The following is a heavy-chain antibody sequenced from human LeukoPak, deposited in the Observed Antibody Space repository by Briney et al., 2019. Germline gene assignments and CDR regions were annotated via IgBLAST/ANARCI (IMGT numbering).Heavy chain of an antibody. Sequence: EGSLRLSCAASGFTFSNYAMTWVRQAPVKGLEWVSGISGSGDSTYYADSVKGRFTISRDNSKNTLYLQMNSLRAEDTAVYYCARDESSGWYGAFDIWGQGTMVTVSS. J-gene: IGHJ3*02. V-gene: IGHV3-23*01. D-gene: IGHD6-19*01. CDR3: ARDESSGWYGAFDI. CDR2: ISGSGDST. CDR1: GFTFSNYA.